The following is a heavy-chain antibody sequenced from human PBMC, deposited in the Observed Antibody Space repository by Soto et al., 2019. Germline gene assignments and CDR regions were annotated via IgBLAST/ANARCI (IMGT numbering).Heavy chain of an antibody. J-gene: IGHJ6*02. Sequence: EVQLVESGGGLVQPGRSLRLSCAASGCTFDDYAMHWVRQAPGKGLEWVSGISWNSGSIGYADSVKGRFTISRDNAKNSLYLQMNSLRAEDTALYYCAKDLSVRYSSSPSYYYYGMDVWGQGTTVTVSS. CDR1: GCTFDDYA. CDR3: AKDLSVRYSSSPSYYYYGMDV. V-gene: IGHV3-9*01. CDR2: ISWNSGSI. D-gene: IGHD6-6*01.